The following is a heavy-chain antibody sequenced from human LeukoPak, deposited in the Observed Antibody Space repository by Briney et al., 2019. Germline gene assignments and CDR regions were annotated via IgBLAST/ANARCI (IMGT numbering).Heavy chain of an antibody. CDR1: GYTFTGYY. CDR3: ARPPLGYCSSTSCLAFDP. J-gene: IGHJ5*02. CDR2: INPNSGGT. V-gene: IGHV1-2*02. Sequence: ASVKVSCKASGYTFTGYYMHWVRQAPGQGLEWMGWINPNSGGTNYAQKFQGRVTMTRDTSISTAYMELSRLRSDDTAVYYCARPPLGYCSSTSCLAFDPWGREPWSPSPQ. D-gene: IGHD2-2*01.